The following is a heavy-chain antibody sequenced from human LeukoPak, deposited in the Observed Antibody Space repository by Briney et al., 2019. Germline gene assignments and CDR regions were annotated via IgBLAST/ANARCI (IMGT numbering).Heavy chain of an antibody. Sequence: PSETLSLTCTVSGGSISSGSYYWSWIRQPAGKGLEWIGRIYTSGSTNYNPSLKSRVTISVDTSKSQFSLKLSSVTAADTAVYYCARESGQYDFWSGSLDYWGQGTLVTVSS. CDR1: GGSISSGSYY. J-gene: IGHJ4*02. CDR3: ARESGQYDFWSGSLDY. V-gene: IGHV4-61*02. D-gene: IGHD3-3*01. CDR2: IYTSGST.